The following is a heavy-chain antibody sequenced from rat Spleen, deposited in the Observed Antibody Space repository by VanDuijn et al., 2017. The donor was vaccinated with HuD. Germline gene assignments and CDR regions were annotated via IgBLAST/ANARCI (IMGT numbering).Heavy chain of an antibody. Sequence: EVELVESGGGLIQPGSPLKLSCVISGFTFSSDWLNWIRQAPGKGLEWVASINLDGNTTYYPDTVKGRFVISKDNAKNVGYLQMDSLRSEDTATYYCATDGYYDGTYYSVYVMDAWGQGASVTVSS. J-gene: IGHJ4*01. V-gene: IGHV5-35*01. CDR2: INLDGNTT. D-gene: IGHD1-12*02. CDR1: GFTFSSDW. CDR3: ATDGYYDGTYYSVYVMDA.